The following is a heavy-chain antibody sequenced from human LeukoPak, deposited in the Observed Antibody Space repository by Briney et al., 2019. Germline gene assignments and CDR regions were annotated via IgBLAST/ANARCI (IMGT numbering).Heavy chain of an antibody. J-gene: IGHJ4*02. V-gene: IGHV3-30-3*01. CDR2: ISYDGSNK. CDR1: GFTFSSYA. Sequence: GGSLRLSCAASGFTFSSYAMHWVRQAPGKGLEWVAVISYDGSNKYYADSVKGRFTISRDNSKNTLYLQMNSLRAEDTAVYYCARLPWSGATRTFDYWGQGTLVTVSS. CDR3: ARLPWSGATRTFDY. D-gene: IGHD1-26*01.